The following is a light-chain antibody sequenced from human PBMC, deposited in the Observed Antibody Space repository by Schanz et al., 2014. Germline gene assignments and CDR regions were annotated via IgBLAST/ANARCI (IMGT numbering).Light chain of an antibody. V-gene: IGKV3-11*01. CDR3: HQCDTSPFT. CDR2: DAS. J-gene: IGKJ3*01. CDR1: QSVSSN. Sequence: EIVLTQSPATLSVSPGERATLSCRASQSVSSNLAWYQQKPGQAPRLLIYDASNRATGIPARFSGSGSGADFTLTIDRLEPEDFAVYYCHQCDTSPFTFGPGTKVEIK.